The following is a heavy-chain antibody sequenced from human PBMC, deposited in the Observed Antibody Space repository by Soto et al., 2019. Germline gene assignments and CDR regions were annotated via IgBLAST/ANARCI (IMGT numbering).Heavy chain of an antibody. D-gene: IGHD3-22*01. V-gene: IGHV3-53*01. CDR1: GFIVSRSY. CDR2: LYSGGSS. CDR3: ARLGYFKDSGYSYFDS. J-gene: IGHJ5*01. Sequence: EVQLVESGGGLVRPGGSLRLSCGVSGFIVSRSYMTWVRQAPGKGLEWVSSLYSGGSSYYSDSVKGRFTISRDNSENTLSLQMNSLGAEAPAVYYCARLGYFKDSGYSYFDSWGHGTLVTVSS.